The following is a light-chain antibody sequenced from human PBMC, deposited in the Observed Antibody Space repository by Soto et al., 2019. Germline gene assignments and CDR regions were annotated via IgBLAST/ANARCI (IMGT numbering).Light chain of an antibody. Sequence: IVLTQSPGTPSLSPGERATLSCRASQSVSSSYLAWYQQKPGQAPRLLIYGASSRATGIPDRFSGSGSGTDFTLTISRLEPEDFTVYYCQQDGSSPFTFGGGTKVEIK. CDR1: QSVSSSY. J-gene: IGKJ4*01. V-gene: IGKV3-20*01. CDR3: QQDGSSPFT. CDR2: GAS.